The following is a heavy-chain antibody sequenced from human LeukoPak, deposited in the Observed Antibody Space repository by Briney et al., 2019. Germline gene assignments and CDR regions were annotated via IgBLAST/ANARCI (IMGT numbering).Heavy chain of an antibody. CDR1: GASISSSNYY. Sequence: QPSETLSLTCAVSGASISSSNYYWGWVRQSPGKGLEWVSYISSSSSTIYYADSVKGRFTISRDNAKNSLYLQMNSLRAEDTAVYYCARDAAMTTVVRSFDYWGQGTLVTVSS. CDR2: ISSSSSTI. D-gene: IGHD4-23*01. V-gene: IGHV3-48*01. CDR3: ARDAAMTTVVRSFDY. J-gene: IGHJ4*02.